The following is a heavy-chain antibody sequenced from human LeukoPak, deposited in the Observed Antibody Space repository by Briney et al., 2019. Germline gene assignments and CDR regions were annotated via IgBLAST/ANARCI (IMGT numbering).Heavy chain of an antibody. CDR2: ISSSGSTI. D-gene: IGHD1-26*01. Sequence: GGSLRLSCAASGFTFSSYEMNWVRQAPGMGLEWVSYISSSGSTIYYADSVKGRFTISRDNAKNSLYLQMNSLRAEDTAVYYCARDPVGGSDYWGQGTLVTVSS. J-gene: IGHJ4*02. CDR1: GFTFSSYE. CDR3: ARDPVGGSDY. V-gene: IGHV3-48*03.